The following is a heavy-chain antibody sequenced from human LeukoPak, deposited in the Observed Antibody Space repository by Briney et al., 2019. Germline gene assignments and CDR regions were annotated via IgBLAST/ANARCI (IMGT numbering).Heavy chain of an antibody. Sequence: ASVKVSCKASGYTFTSYGISWVRQAPGQGLEWMGWISAYNGNTNYAQKLQGRVTMTTDTSTSTAYMELRSLRSDDTAVYYCARSPAYYDLIDGGYFDYWGQGTLVTVSS. D-gene: IGHD3-3*01. J-gene: IGHJ4*02. CDR3: ARSPAYYDLIDGGYFDY. CDR2: ISAYNGNT. V-gene: IGHV1-18*01. CDR1: GYTFTSYG.